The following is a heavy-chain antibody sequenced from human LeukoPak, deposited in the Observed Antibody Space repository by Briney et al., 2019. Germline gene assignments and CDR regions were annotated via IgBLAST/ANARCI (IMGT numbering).Heavy chain of an antibody. Sequence: KPGESLKISCKGSGYSFTSYWIGWVRQMPGKGLEWMGIIYPGDSDTRYSPSFQGQVTISADKSISTAYLQWSSLEASDTAMYYCARSVGAAISVAGLYFDYWGQGTLVTVSS. V-gene: IGHV5-51*01. J-gene: IGHJ4*02. CDR3: ARSVGAAISVAGLYFDY. CDR2: IYPGDSDT. CDR1: GYSFTSYW. D-gene: IGHD6-19*01.